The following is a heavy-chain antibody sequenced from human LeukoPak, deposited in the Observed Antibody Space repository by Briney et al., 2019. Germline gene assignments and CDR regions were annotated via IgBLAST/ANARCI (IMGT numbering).Heavy chain of an antibody. CDR2: IWYDGSNK. CDR1: GFTFSSYG. CDR3: ARVVSVVVPAAIHRWFDP. Sequence: RTGGSLRLSCAASGFTFSSYGMHWVRQAPGKGLEWVAVIWYDGSNKYYADSVKGRFTISRDNSKNTLYLQMNSLRAADTAVYYCARVVSVVVPAAIHRWFDPWGQGTLVTVSS. V-gene: IGHV3-33*01. D-gene: IGHD2-2*02. J-gene: IGHJ5*02.